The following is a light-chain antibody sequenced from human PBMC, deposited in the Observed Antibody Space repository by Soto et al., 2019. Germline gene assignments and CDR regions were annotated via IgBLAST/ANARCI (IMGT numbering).Light chain of an antibody. CDR2: TSF. V-gene: IGKV1-39*01. CDR3: QQAFSAEWT. J-gene: IGKJ1*01. Sequence: IQMTQSPSSLSASVGDRVSITCRASQSIGTCLNWYQQKPGEAPNLLIHTSFTLYSGVPSRFSGTGSGTDFTLTISSLQPEDFATYFCQQAFSAEWTFGQGTKV. CDR1: QSIGTC.